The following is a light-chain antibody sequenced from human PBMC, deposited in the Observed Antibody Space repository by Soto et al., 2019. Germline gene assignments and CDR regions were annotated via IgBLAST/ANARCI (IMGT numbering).Light chain of an antibody. CDR1: QTISTY. CDR3: QRRYSSPWT. V-gene: IGKV1-39*01. J-gene: IGKJ1*01. CDR2: GAS. Sequence: DIQMTQSPPSLSASVGDRVTITCRASQTISTYLNWYQQKPGRAPKLLIYGASSLQSGVPSRFTGSVSGTDFALTISSLQPEDFADYHCQRRYSSPWTFGQVTKV.